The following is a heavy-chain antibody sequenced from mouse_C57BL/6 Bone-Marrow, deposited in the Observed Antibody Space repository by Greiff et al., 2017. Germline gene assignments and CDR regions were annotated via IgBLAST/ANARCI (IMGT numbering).Heavy chain of an antibody. V-gene: IGHV1-61*01. Sequence: QVQLQQPGAELVRPGSSVKLSCKASGYTFTSYWMDWVKQRPGQGLEWIGIIYPSDSETHYNQKFKDKATLTVDKSSSTAYMQLSSLTSEDSAVYYCGCGSDYWGQGTTLTVSS. CDR2: IYPSDSET. J-gene: IGHJ2*01. CDR1: GYTFTSYW. CDR3: GCGSDY.